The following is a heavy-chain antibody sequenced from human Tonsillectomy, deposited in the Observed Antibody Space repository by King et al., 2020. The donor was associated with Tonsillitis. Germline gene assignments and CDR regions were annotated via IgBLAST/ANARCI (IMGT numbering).Heavy chain of an antibody. CDR3: ARDGILTGNFDY. J-gene: IGHJ4*02. CDR2: SDVVECNT. D-gene: IGHD3-9*01. Sequence: VQLVESGAEGKRPGASVKVSCKASGDTFTSYGISGVRPAPGQGLEWMGWSDVVECNTNHAQKLQCRVTMTTDTSTTTAYMELRSLRSDDMAVYYCARDGILTGNFDYWGQGTLVTVSS. V-gene: IGHV1-18*03. CDR1: GDTFTSYG.